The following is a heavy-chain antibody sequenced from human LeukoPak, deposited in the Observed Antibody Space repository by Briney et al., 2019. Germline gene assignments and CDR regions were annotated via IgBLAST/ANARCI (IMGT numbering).Heavy chain of an antibody. V-gene: IGHV1-69*01. D-gene: IGHD5-18*01. CDR1: GYSFTSYY. Sequence: KISCKGSGYSFTSYYMHWVRQAPGQGLEWMGGIIPIFGTANYAQKFQGRVTITADESTSTAYMELSSLRSEDTAVYYCAHTRGYSYGYFPPFDPWGQGTLVTVSS. CDR3: AHTRGYSYGYFPPFDP. CDR2: IIPIFGTA. J-gene: IGHJ5*02.